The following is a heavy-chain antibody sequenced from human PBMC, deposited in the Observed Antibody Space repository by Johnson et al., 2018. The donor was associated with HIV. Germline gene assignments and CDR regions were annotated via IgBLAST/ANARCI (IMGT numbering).Heavy chain of an antibody. Sequence: EVQLVESGGGLVQPGRSLRLSCAASGFTFDDYAMHWVRQAPGKGLEWVSGISWNSGSIGYADSVKGRFTISRDNAKTSLYLQMNSLRAEYTALYYCAKGWRVGATKGEVDAGDSGGQGTMVTVSS. CDR1: GFTFDDYA. V-gene: IGHV3-9*01. CDR3: AKGWRVGATKGEVDAGDS. D-gene: IGHD1-26*01. CDR2: ISWNSGSI. J-gene: IGHJ3*02.